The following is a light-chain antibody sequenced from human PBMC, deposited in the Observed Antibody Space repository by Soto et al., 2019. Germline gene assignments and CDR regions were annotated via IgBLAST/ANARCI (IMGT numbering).Light chain of an antibody. J-gene: IGKJ4*01. Sequence: EILMKQSPATLSVSPGERATLSCRASQSVSSRLAWYQQKPGQAPRLLIYGASTRATGLPDRFSGSRSGTDFTLTLSSLQSQDFAFYCSQLYSDWPLTFGGWTKVDIK. V-gene: IGKV3-15*01. CDR1: QSVSSR. CDR3: QLYSDWPLT. CDR2: GAS.